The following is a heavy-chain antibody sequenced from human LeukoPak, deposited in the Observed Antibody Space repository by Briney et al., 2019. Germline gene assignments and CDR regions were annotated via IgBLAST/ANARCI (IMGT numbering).Heavy chain of an antibody. Sequence: SVTVSCKASGFIFSRSAVQWVRQARGQRLEWIGWIVVGSGNTNYAQKFQERVTMTRDMSTGTAYMELSSLRSEDTAVYYCAAGNYYDSSGYYPYAFDIWGQGTMVTVSS. CDR2: IVVGSGNT. CDR3: AAGNYYDSSGYYPYAFDI. D-gene: IGHD3-22*01. V-gene: IGHV1-58*01. J-gene: IGHJ3*02. CDR1: GFIFSRSA.